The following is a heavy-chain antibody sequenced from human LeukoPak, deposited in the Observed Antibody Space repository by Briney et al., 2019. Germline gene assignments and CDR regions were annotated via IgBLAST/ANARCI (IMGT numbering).Heavy chain of an antibody. Sequence: PGRSLRLSCAASGFTFSSYGMHWVRQAPGKGLEWVAVIWYDGSNKYYADSVKGRFTISRDNSKNTLYLQMNSLRAEDTAVYYCARDFRKLVGATGAADYWGQGTLVTVSS. CDR2: IWYDGSNK. V-gene: IGHV3-33*01. D-gene: IGHD1-26*01. J-gene: IGHJ4*02. CDR1: GFTFSSYG. CDR3: ARDFRKLVGATGAADY.